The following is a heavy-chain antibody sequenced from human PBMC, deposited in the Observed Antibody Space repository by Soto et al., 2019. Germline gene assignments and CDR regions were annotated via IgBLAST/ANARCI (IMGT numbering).Heavy chain of an antibody. V-gene: IGHV1-58*01. Sequence: SVKVSCKASGFTFTSSAVQWVRQARGQRLEWMGWIVAYSGNTNYAQKFQGRVTMTTDTSTNTAYMDLRSLRSDDAAVYYCARDRPRLERLDYYYGMDVWGQGTTVTVSS. CDR1: GFTFTSSA. CDR3: ARDRPRLERLDYYYGMDV. D-gene: IGHD1-1*01. J-gene: IGHJ6*02. CDR2: IVAYSGNT.